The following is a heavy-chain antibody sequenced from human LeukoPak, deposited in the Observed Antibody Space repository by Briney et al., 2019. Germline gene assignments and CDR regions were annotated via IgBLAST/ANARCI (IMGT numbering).Heavy chain of an antibody. V-gene: IGHV4-39*01. D-gene: IGHD4-17*01. CDR2: IYYSGNT. CDR3: ARHATVTSFTFAH. Sequence: PSETLSLTCAVYGGSFSSYYWGWIRQPPGKGLEWIGSIYYSGNTYYNPSLKSRVTISVDTSKNQFSLELNSVTAADTAVYYCARHATVTSFTFAHWGQGTLVTVSS. J-gene: IGHJ4*02. CDR1: GGSFSSYY.